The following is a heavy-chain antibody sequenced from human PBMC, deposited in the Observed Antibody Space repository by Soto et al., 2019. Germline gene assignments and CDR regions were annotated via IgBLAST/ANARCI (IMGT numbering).Heavy chain of an antibody. CDR2: IYYSGST. V-gene: IGHV4-59*08. CDR1: GGSISSYY. Sequence: QVQLQESGPGLVKPSETLSLTCTVSGGSISSYYWSWIRQPPGKGLEWIGYIYYSGSTNYNPFLKIRVTISVDTSKNQFSLKLRSVTAADTAVYYWARRGGSYFFAFAIWGQGTMVTVSS. J-gene: IGHJ3*02. D-gene: IGHD1-26*01. CDR3: ARRGGSYFFAFAI.